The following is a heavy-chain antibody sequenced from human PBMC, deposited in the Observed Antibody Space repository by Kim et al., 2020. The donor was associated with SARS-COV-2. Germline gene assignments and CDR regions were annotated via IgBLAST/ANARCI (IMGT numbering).Heavy chain of an antibody. J-gene: IGHJ4*02. V-gene: IGHV4-34*01. D-gene: IGHD6-6*01. CDR3: AVPSSSPRKKYFDY. Sequence: NPSLKSRVTISVDTSKNQFSLKLSSVTAADTAVYYCAVPSSSPRKKYFDYWGQGTLVTVSS.